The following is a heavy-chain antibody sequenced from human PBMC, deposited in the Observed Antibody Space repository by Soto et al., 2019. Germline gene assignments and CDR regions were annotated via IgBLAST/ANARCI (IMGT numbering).Heavy chain of an antibody. V-gene: IGHV4-31*03. Sequence: QVQLQESGPGLVKPSQTLSLTCTVSGGSISSGGYYWSWIRQHPGKGLEGIGYIYHSGTTYYNPSLKRRVTISVDTSKNQFSLKLTSVTAADTAVYYCARVRGNQLLVWFDPWGQGTLVTVSS. CDR3: ARVRGNQLLVWFDP. J-gene: IGHJ5*02. D-gene: IGHD2-2*01. CDR1: GGSISSGGYY. CDR2: IYHSGTT.